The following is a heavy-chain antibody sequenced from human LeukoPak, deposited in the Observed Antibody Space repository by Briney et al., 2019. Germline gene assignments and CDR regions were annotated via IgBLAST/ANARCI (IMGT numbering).Heavy chain of an antibody. CDR2: ISYDGSNK. CDR3: ARDLKSFVRWFGDLSGADY. V-gene: IGHV3-30*04. D-gene: IGHD3-10*01. J-gene: IGHJ4*02. CDR1: GFTFSSYA. Sequence: PGGSLRLSCAASGFTFSSYAMHWVRQAPGKGLEWVAVISYDGSNKYYADSVKGRFTISRDNSKNTVYLQMNRLRPEDTAVYYCARDLKSFVRWFGDLSGADYWGLGTLVTVSS.